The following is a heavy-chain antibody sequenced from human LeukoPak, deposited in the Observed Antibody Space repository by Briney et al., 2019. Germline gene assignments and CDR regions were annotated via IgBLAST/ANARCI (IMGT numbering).Heavy chain of an antibody. V-gene: IGHV4-4*07. Sequence: PSEALSLTCTVSGGSISNYYWSWIRQPAGKGLEWIGRIYTSGSTNYNPSLKSRVTISVDTSKNQFSLKLSSVTAADTAVYYCARDKAVGSSGWRDYWGQGTLVTVSS. CDR1: GGSISNYY. CDR2: IYTSGST. D-gene: IGHD6-19*01. CDR3: ARDKAVGSSGWRDY. J-gene: IGHJ4*02.